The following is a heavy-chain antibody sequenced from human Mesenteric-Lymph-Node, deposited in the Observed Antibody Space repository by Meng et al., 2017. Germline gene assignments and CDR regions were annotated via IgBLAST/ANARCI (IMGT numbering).Heavy chain of an antibody. J-gene: IGHJ4*02. CDR2: ISGYSGNT. D-gene: IGHD6-13*01. V-gene: IGHV1-18*01. Sequence: QVQLVQSGAEVKKPGASAKVSCKATGYTFSNYGTSWVRQAPGQGLEWMGWISGYSGNTKYAQKLQGRVTMTTDTSTNTAYMELRSLRSDDTAVYYCTRADIAAAGTGGYWGQGTLVTVSS. CDR3: TRADIAAAGTGGY. CDR1: GYTFSNYG.